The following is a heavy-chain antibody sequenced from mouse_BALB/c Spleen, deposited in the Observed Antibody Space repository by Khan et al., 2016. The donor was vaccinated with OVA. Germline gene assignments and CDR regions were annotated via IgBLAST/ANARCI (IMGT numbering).Heavy chain of an antibody. CDR3: ACELRGFAY. J-gene: IGHJ3*01. Sequence: EVQLQESGPSLVKPSQTLSLTCSVTGDSITSGYWNWIRKFPGNKLEYMGYISYSGNTYYNPSLKSRISITRDTSQNKNYLQLNSLTTEDTATYYWACELRGFAYWGQGTLVTVSA. D-gene: IGHD1-1*01. V-gene: IGHV3-8*02. CDR1: GDSITSGY. CDR2: ISYSGNT.